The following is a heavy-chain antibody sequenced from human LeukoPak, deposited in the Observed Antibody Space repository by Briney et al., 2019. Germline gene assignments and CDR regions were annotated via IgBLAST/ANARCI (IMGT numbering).Heavy chain of an antibody. CDR2: IIPIFGTA. J-gene: IGHJ4*02. CDR3: ARGYSYDRGYFDY. Sequence: ASVTVSCKASGGTFSSYAISWVRQAPGQGLEWMGGIIPIFGTANYAQKFQGRVTITADESTSTAYMELSSLRSEDTAVYYCARGYSYDRGYFDYWGQGTLVTVSS. D-gene: IGHD5-18*01. CDR1: GGTFSSYA. V-gene: IGHV1-69*13.